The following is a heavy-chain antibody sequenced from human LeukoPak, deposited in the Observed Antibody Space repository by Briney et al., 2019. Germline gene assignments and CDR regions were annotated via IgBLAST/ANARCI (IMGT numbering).Heavy chain of an antibody. CDR2: IWYDGSNK. V-gene: IGHV3-33*01. D-gene: IGHD3-22*01. CDR1: GFIFSNYG. J-gene: IGHJ4*02. CDR3: ARDDYYDRSGYPGY. Sequence: PGGTLSLSCVVCGFIFSNYGTHWVRQARAKALEGVAVIWYDGSNKYYADSVKARFTISRDNSKNTVYLQMNSLRVEDTAIYYCARDDYYDRSGYPGYSGQGTLVTVSS.